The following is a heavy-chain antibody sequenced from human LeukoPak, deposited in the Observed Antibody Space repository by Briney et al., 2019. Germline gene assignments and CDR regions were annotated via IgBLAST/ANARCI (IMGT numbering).Heavy chain of an antibody. J-gene: IGHJ3*02. D-gene: IGHD3-22*01. CDR2: ISGSGGST. Sequence: GGSLRLSCAASGFTFSSYAMSWVRQAPGKGLEWVSAISGSGGSTYYADSVKGRFTISRDNSKNTLYLQMNSLRAEDTAVYYCAKELITMIVVVSAFDIWGQGIMVTVSS. CDR1: GFTFSSYA. V-gene: IGHV3-23*01. CDR3: AKELITMIVVVSAFDI.